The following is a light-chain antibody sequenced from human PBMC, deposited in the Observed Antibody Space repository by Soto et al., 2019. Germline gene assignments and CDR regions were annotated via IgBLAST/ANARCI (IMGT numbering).Light chain of an antibody. V-gene: IGKV1-12*01. CDR2: AAS. CDR3: QHADSFPLIT. CDR1: EDISTW. Sequence: IPLTQSPSSVSASLGDRVTITCLSSEDISTWLAWYQQKPGKAPKLLLYAASSLQSGVPSRFSGSGSGTDLTLTISSLQPEDYANYYCQHADSFPLITFGQGTRLEIK. J-gene: IGKJ5*01.